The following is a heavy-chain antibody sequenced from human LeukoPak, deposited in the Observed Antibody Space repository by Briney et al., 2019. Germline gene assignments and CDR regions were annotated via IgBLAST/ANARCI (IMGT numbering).Heavy chain of an antibody. V-gene: IGHV3-48*03. CDR1: GFTFSSYE. CDR3: AREGVVVVAYYGMDV. Sequence: GGSLRLSCAASGFTFSSYEMNWVRQAPGKGPEWVSYISSSGSTIYYADSVKGRFTISRDNAKNSLHLQMNSLRAEDTAVYYCAREGVVVVAYYGMDVWGQGTTVTVSS. J-gene: IGHJ6*02. D-gene: IGHD2-15*01. CDR2: ISSSGSTI.